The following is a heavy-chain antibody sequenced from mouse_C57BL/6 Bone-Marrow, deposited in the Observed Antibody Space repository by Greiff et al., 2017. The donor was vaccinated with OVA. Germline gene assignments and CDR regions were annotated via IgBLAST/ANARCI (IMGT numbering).Heavy chain of an antibody. Sequence: QVTLKESGPGILQSSQTLSLTCSFSGFSLNTSNMGVSWIRQPSGKGLEWLAHIYWDDDKRSNPSLKSRLTISKHTSRNQVFLKITSVDPAETANNYRARRGSYGTRGYYAIDLRGQGTSVTVSS. D-gene: IGHD1-1*01. J-gene: IGHJ4*01. CDR1: GFSLNTSNMG. V-gene: IGHV8-12*01. CDR2: IYWDDDK. CDR3: ARRGSYGTRGYYAIDL.